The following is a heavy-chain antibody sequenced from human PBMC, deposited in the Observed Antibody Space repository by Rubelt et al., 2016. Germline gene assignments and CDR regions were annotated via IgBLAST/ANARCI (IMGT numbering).Heavy chain of an antibody. V-gene: IGHV3-72*01. CDR3: VKASGGGIEN. CDR2: IRNKSFSHTT. Sequence: EVQLVESGGGLVQPGGSLRLSCSASGFDFGEHEMDWVRQAPGKGLKWIGRIRNKSFSHTTEYAASVKGRFTISRDDSKNSVYLQMNSLKIEDTAMDYCVKASGGGIENWGRGTLVIVSS. D-gene: IGHD2-15*01. J-gene: IGHJ4*02. CDR1: GFDFGEHE.